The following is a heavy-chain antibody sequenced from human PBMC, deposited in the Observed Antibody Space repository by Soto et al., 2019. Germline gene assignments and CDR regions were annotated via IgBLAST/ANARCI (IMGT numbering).Heavy chain of an antibody. CDR3: GRQGPGAVFYKTPNFDS. J-gene: IGHJ4*02. Sequence: SETLSLTCTVSGGSISSYYWSWIRQPPGKGLEWIGYIYYSGSTNYNPSLKSRVTISVDTSKNQFSLKLSSVTAADTAVYYCGRQGPGAVFYKTPNFDSGGKGTQVPVSS. CDR2: IYYSGST. D-gene: IGHD3-9*01. CDR1: GGSISSYY. V-gene: IGHV4-59*08.